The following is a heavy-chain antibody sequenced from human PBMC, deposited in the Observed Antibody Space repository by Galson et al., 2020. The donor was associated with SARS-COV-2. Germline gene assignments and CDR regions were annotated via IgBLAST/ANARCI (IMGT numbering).Heavy chain of an antibody. CDR1: GGSISSYY. J-gene: IGHJ3*02. Sequence: SETLSLTCTVSGGSISSYYWSWIRQPPGKGLEWIGYIYYSGSTNYNPSLKSRVTISVDTSKNQFSLKLSSVTAADTAVYYCARVGMWGYCSGGSFCGAFDIWGQGTMVTVSS. CDR3: ARVGMWGYCSGGSFCGAFDI. CDR2: IYYSGST. D-gene: IGHD2-15*01. V-gene: IGHV4-59*01.